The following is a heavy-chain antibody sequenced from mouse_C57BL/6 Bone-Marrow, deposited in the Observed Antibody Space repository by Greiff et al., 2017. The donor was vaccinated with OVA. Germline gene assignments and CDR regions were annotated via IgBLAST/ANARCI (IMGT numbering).Heavy chain of an antibody. V-gene: IGHV3-6*01. CDR1: GYSITSGSY. CDR3: AYYDYDDFYWYFDV. CDR2: ISYDGSN. Sequence: VQLQQSGPGLVKPSQSLSLTCSVTGYSITSGSYWNWIRQFPGNKLEWMGYISYDGSNNYNPSLKNRISITRDTSKNQFFLKLNSVTTEDTATYYCAYYDYDDFYWYFDVCGTGTTVTVSS. J-gene: IGHJ1*03. D-gene: IGHD2-4*01.